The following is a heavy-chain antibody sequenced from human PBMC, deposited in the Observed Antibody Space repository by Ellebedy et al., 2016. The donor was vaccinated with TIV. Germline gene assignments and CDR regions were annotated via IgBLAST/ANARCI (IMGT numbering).Heavy chain of an antibody. V-gene: IGHV3-30*03. J-gene: IGHJ6*02. CDR2: IAPGENIQ. D-gene: IGHD3-3*01. CDR3: ARDATIFGVVTYYYYGMDV. CDR1: GLTLSTRV. Sequence: GGSLRLXCTGSGLTLSTRVMHWVRQAPGKGLEWVAVIAPGENIQNYVDSVKGRFTISRDNPTNTVYLQMDSLRPEDAAVYYCARDATIFGVVTYYYYGMDVWGQGTTVTVSS.